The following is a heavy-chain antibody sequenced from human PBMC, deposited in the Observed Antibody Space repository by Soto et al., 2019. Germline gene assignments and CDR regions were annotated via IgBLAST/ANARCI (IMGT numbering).Heavy chain of an antibody. Sequence: GGSLRLSCAASGFTFSSYAMHWVRQAPGKGLEWVAVISYDGSNKYYADSVKGRFTISRDKSISTAYLQWSSLKASDTAMYYWARHSETPLPSWIPGGPPDYWGQGTLVTVSS. D-gene: IGHD5-18*01. CDR1: GFTFSSYA. CDR2: ISYDGSNK. CDR3: ARHSETPLPSWIPGGPPDY. J-gene: IGHJ4*02. V-gene: IGHV3-30-3*01.